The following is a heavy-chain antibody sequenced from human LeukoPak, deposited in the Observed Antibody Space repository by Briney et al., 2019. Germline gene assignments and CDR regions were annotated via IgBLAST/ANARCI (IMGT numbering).Heavy chain of an antibody. D-gene: IGHD3-3*01. J-gene: IGHJ4*02. V-gene: IGHV3-49*04. CDR3: TRAYQKNHDYDFWSGFSYYFDY. Sequence: GGSLRLSCAASGFTFSSYAMSWVRQTPGKGLEWVGFIRSKAYGGTTEYAASVKGRFTISRDDSKSIAYLQMNSLKTEDTAVYYCTRAYQKNHDYDFWSGFSYYFDYWGQGTLVTVPS. CDR2: IRSKAYGGTT. CDR1: GFTFSSYA.